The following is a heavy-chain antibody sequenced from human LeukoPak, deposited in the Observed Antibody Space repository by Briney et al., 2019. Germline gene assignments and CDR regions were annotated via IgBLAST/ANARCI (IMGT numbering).Heavy chain of an antibody. Sequence: PSETLSLTCAVYGGSFSGYYWSWIRQPPGKGLEWIGEINHSGSTYYNPSLKSRVTISVDTSKNQFSLKLSSVTAADTAVYYCARLWGTRYDFWSGYSGDYYFDHWGQGTLVTVSS. D-gene: IGHD3-3*01. CDR1: GGSFSGYY. CDR3: ARLWGTRYDFWSGYSGDYYFDH. CDR2: INHSGST. V-gene: IGHV4-34*01. J-gene: IGHJ4*02.